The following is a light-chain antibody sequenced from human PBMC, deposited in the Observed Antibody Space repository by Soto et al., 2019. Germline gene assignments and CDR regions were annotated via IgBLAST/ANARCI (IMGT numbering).Light chain of an antibody. CDR3: SSYTTSNTVV. Sequence: QSALTQPASVSGSPGQSITISCTGTSSDVGSYNYVSWYQQHPGKAPKLMIYDVSSRPSGVSNRFSGSKSGNTASLTISGLQAEDDADYYCSSYTTSNTVVFGGGTKLTVL. CDR2: DVS. CDR1: SSDVGSYNY. J-gene: IGLJ2*01. V-gene: IGLV2-14*01.